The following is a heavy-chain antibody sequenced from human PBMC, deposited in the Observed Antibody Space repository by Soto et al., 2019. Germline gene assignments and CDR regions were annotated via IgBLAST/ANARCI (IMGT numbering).Heavy chain of an antibody. Sequence: QVQLVESGGGVVQPGKSLRLSCAASGFTFSTYGMHWVRQAPGKGLEWVAVIWYDGSNKYHGDSLKGRFTISRDNSKNTLYLQIKNPRAEDTAVYYCGRDGALGDTAVVDSWGQGTLVTVSS. CDR1: GFTFSTYG. CDR2: IWYDGSNK. CDR3: GRDGALGDTAVVDS. J-gene: IGHJ4*02. V-gene: IGHV3-33*01. D-gene: IGHD5-18*01.